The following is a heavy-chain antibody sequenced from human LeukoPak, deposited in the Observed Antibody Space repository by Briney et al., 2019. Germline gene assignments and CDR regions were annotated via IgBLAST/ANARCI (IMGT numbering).Heavy chain of an antibody. J-gene: IGHJ4*02. CDR2: IYYSGST. Sequence: SQTLSLTCTVSGGSISSGGYYWSWIRQHPGKGLEWIGYIYYSGSTYYNPSLKSRVTISVDTSKNQFSLKLSSVTAADTAVYYCARKESSDGTFDYWGQGTLVTVSS. D-gene: IGHD6-13*01. CDR3: ARKESSDGTFDY. V-gene: IGHV4-31*03. CDR1: GGSISSGGYY.